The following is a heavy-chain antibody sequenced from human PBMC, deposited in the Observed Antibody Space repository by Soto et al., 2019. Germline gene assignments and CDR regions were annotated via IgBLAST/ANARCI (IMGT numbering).Heavy chain of an antibody. CDR2: ISSSSSYI. V-gene: IGHV3-21*01. J-gene: IGHJ4*02. Sequence: GSLRLSCAASGFTFSSYSMNWVRQAPGKGLEWVSSISSSSSYIYYADSVKGRFTISRDNAKNSLYLQMNSLRAEDTAVYYCARADSKRGYSGYDEFDYWGQGTLVTVSS. D-gene: IGHD5-12*01. CDR1: GFTFSSYS. CDR3: ARADSKRGYSGYDEFDY.